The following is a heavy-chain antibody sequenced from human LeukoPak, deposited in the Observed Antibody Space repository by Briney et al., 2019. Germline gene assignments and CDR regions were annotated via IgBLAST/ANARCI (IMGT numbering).Heavy chain of an antibody. J-gene: IGHJ4*02. Sequence: SETLSLTCTASGGSISSSSYYWGWIRQPPGKGLEWIGSIYYSGSTYYNPSLKSRVTISVDTSKNQFSLKLSSVTAADTAVYYCARYDGIAAPHDYWGQGTLVTVSS. CDR3: ARYDGIAAPHDY. V-gene: IGHV4-39*01. CDR1: GGSISSSSYY. D-gene: IGHD6-13*01. CDR2: IYYSGST.